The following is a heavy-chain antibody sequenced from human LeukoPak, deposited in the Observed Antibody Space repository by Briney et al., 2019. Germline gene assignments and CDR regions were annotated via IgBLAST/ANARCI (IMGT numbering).Heavy chain of an antibody. V-gene: IGHV3-23*01. CDR1: GFTFSSYA. D-gene: IGHD3-3*01. Sequence: GSLRLSCAASGFTFSSYAMSWVRQAPGKGLEWVSAISGSGGSTYYADSVKGRFTISRDNSKNTLYLQMNSLRAEDTAVYYCAKFEAYDFWSGSPEYFQHWGQGTLVTVSS. J-gene: IGHJ1*01. CDR2: ISGSGGST. CDR3: AKFEAYDFWSGSPEYFQH.